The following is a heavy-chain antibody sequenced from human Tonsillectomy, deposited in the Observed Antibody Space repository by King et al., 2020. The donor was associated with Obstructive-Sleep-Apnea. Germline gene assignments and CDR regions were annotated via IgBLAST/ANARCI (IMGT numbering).Heavy chain of an antibody. V-gene: IGHV5-51*01. CDR1: GYSFTSYW. Sequence: VQLVESGAEVKKPGESLKISCKGSGYSFTSYWIGWVRQMPGKGLEWMGIIYPGDSDTRYSPSFQGQVTISADKYISTAYLQWSSLKASDTAMYYCARRPRKDYEYVWGSYRFDYWGQGTLVTVSS. D-gene: IGHD3-16*02. CDR2: IYPGDSDT. CDR3: ARRPRKDYEYVWGSYRFDY. J-gene: IGHJ4*02.